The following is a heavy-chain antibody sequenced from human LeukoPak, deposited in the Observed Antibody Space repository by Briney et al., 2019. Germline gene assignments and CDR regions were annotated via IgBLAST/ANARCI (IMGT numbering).Heavy chain of an antibody. Sequence: GGSLRLSCAASGFTFDDYGMSWVRQAPGKGLEWVSGINWNGGSTGYADSVKGRFTISRDNAKNSLYLQMNSLRAEDTALYYCAKDASYCGGGSCHSDYYGMDVWGQGTTVIVSS. CDR3: AKDASYCGGGSCHSDYYGMDV. CDR1: GFTFDDYG. J-gene: IGHJ6*02. D-gene: IGHD2-15*01. CDR2: INWNGGST. V-gene: IGHV3-20*04.